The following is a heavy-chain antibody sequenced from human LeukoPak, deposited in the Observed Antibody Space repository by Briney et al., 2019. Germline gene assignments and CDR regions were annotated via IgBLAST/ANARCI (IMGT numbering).Heavy chain of an antibody. CDR3: ARESGLPADPFDM. V-gene: IGHV1-8*01. CDR1: GYTFTGYD. D-gene: IGHD2-2*01. J-gene: IGHJ3*02. Sequence: GASVKVSCKASGYTFTGYDINWVRQATGQGLEWLGWMNPSSGNTGYAQKFQGRVTMTRDTSISTAYMELSSLRSEDTAVYYCARESGLPADPFDMWGQGTMVTVSS. CDR2: MNPSSGNT.